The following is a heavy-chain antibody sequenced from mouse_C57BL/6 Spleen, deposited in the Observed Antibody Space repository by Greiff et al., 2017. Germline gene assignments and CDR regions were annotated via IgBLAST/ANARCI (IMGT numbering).Heavy chain of an antibody. CDR3: ARNRGDWNWDYFDY. CDR2: IWSGGST. Sequence: VMLVESGPGLVQPSQSLSITCTVSGFSLTSYGVHWVRQSPGKGLEWLGVIWSGGSTDYNAAFISRLSISKDNSKSQVFFKMNSLQADDTAIYYCARNRGDWNWDYFDYWGQGTTLTVSS. V-gene: IGHV2-2*01. CDR1: GFSLTSYG. D-gene: IGHD4-1*01. J-gene: IGHJ2*01.